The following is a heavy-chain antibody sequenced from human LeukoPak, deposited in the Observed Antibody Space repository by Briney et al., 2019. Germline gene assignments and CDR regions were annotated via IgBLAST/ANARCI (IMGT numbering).Heavy chain of an antibody. CDR1: GFTFSSYS. J-gene: IGHJ6*03. V-gene: IGHV3-21*01. CDR3: ARETTIFGVGTLDYYYYMGV. D-gene: IGHD3-3*01. CDR2: ISSSSSYI. Sequence: GGSLRLSCAASGFTFSSYSMNWVRQAPGKGLEWVSSISSSSSYIYYADSVKGRFTISRDNAKNSLYLQMNSLRAEDTAVYYCARETTIFGVGTLDYYYYMGVWGKGTTVTVSS.